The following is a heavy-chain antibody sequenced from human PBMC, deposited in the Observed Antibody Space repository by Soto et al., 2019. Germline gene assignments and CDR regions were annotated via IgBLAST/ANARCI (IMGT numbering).Heavy chain of an antibody. V-gene: IGHV3-23*01. Sequence: PWGSLRLSCAASGFICSSYDMSWVRQAPGKGLEWVSTILVDGRTFYVDSVKGRFTISRDNSKNTVYLQMNSVTAGDTALYYCAKATATGGGAFDICGQGTMVTVSS. J-gene: IGHJ3*02. D-gene: IGHD2-8*02. CDR1: GFICSSYD. CDR3: AKATATGGGAFDI. CDR2: ILVDGRT.